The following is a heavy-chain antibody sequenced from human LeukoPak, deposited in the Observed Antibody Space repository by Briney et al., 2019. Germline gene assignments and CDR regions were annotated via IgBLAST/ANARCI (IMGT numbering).Heavy chain of an antibody. J-gene: IGHJ4*02. CDR3: ARDGEDDFWSGYFDY. D-gene: IGHD3-3*01. V-gene: IGHV3-66*01. CDR2: IYSGGST. CDR1: GFTVSSNY. Sequence: PGGSLRLSCAASGFTVSSNYMSWVRQAPGKGLEWVSVIYSGGSTYYADSVKGRFTISRDNAKNSLYLQMNSLRAEDTAVYYCARDGEDDFWSGYFDYWGQRTLVTVSS.